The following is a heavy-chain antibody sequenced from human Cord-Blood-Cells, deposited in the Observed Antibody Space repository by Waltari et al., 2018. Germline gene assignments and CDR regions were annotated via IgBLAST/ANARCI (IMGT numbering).Heavy chain of an antibody. J-gene: IGHJ2*01. D-gene: IGHD6-19*01. CDR2: IYYSGST. CDR3: ASTGYSSGWNNYWYFDL. V-gene: IGHV4-59*01. CDR1: GGSISSYY. Sequence: QVQLQESGPGLVKPSETLSLTCTVSGGSISSYYWSWIRQPPGKGLEWIGYIYYSGSTNDNPALKSRVTISVDTSKNQFSLKLSSVTAADTAVYYCASTGYSSGWNNYWYFDLWGRGTLVTVSS.